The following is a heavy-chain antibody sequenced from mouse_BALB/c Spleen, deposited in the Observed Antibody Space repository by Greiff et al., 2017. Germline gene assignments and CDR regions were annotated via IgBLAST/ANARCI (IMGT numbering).Heavy chain of an antibody. CDR2: ISSGGSYT. D-gene: IGHD2-4*01. CDR1: GFTFSSYG. CDR3: ATLYNDYDDVGFAY. J-gene: IGHJ3*01. Sequence: EVQGVESGGDLVKPGGSLKLSCAASGFTFSSYGMSWVRQTPDKRLEWVATISSGGSYTYYPDSVKGRFTISRDNAKNTLYLQMSSLKSEDTAMYYCATLYNDYDDVGFAYWGQGTLVTVSA. V-gene: IGHV5-6*01.